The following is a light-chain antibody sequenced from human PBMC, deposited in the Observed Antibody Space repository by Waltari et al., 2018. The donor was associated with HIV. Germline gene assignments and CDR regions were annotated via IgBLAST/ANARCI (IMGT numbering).Light chain of an antibody. V-gene: IGLV1-44*01. J-gene: IGLJ1*01. CDR1: SSNIGRNT. CDR2: SNN. Sequence: QSVLTQPPSASTTPGQRVTISWSGSSSNIGRNTVNWYEQLPGAAPKLLIFSNNQRPSGVPDRFSGSKSGTSASLAISGLHSDDEADYYCATWDDSLKGYVFGTGTKVTVL. CDR3: ATWDDSLKGYV.